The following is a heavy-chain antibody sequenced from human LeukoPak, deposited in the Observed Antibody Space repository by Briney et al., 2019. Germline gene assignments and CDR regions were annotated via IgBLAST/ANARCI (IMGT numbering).Heavy chain of an antibody. Sequence: GGSLRLSCAASGFTFSSYRMNWVRQAPGKGLEWVAVISYDGSNKYYADSVKGRFTISRDNSKNTLYLQMNSLRAEDTAVYYCARNGRRGSGFLSPPSNWGQGTLVTVSS. D-gene: IGHD3-10*01. J-gene: IGHJ4*02. CDR1: GFTFSSYR. CDR2: ISYDGSNK. V-gene: IGHV3-30*03. CDR3: ARNGRRGSGFLSPPSN.